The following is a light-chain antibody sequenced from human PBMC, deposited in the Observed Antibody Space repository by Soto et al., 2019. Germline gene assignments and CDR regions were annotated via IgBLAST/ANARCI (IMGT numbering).Light chain of an antibody. CDR3: QHYNSYSEA. V-gene: IGKV1-5*01. CDR2: DAS. CDR1: QSISTW. J-gene: IGKJ1*01. Sequence: DIQMTQSPSTLSASVGDIVTITCRASQSISTWLAWYQQKPGKAPKLLIYDASSLESGVPSRFGGGGSGTEFTLTISSLQPDDFAIYYCQHYNSYSEAFGQGTKVDIK.